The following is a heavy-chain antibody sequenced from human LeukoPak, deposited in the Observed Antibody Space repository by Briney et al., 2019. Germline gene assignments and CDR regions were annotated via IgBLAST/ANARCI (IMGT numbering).Heavy chain of an antibody. CDR2: INHSGST. D-gene: IGHD2-21*02. CDR3: ASLSSVSVVVTANL. CDR1: GGSFSGYY. Sequence: SETLSLTCAVYGGSFSGYYWSWIRQPPGKGLEWTGEINHSGSTNYNPSLKSRVTISVDTSKNQFSLKLSSVTAADTAVYYCASLSSVSVVVTANLWGQGTLVTVSS. V-gene: IGHV4-34*01. J-gene: IGHJ4*02.